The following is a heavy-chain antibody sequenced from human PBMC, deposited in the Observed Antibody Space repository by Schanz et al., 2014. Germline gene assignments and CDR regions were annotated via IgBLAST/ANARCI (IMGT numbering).Heavy chain of an antibody. J-gene: IGHJ3*02. V-gene: IGHV3-74*02. CDR1: GFTFSNYW. CDR2: INGDGSRT. Sequence: EVQLVESGGGLVKPGGSLRLSCAASGFTFSNYWMHWVRQAPGKGLVWVSRINGDGSRTAYADSVKGRFTISRDNAKNTLYLQMNSLRAEDTAVYYCAKSDAFDIWGQGTMVTVSS. CDR3: AKSDAFDI.